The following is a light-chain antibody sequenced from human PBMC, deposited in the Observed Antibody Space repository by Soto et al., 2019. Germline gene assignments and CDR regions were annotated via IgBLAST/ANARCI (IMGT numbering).Light chain of an antibody. V-gene: IGKV1-39*01. CDR2: AAS. J-gene: IGKJ1*01. CDR3: QQSYNTPRT. CDR1: QSISTY. Sequence: DIQMTQSPSSLSASVGDRVTVTCRASQSISTYLNWYQQRPGKAPNLLIYAASNMQSGVPSRFSGNGSGTDFALTISSLQPEDFATYYCQQSYNTPRTFGQGTKVDIK.